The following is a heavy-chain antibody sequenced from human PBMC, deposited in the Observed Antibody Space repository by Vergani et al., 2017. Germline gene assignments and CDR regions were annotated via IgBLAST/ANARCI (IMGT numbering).Heavy chain of an antibody. CDR1: GGSISSYY. CDR2: IYYSGST. D-gene: IGHD4-17*01. J-gene: IGHJ4*02. Sequence: QVQLQESGPGLVKPSETLSLTCTVSGGSISSYYWSWIRQPPGKGLEWIGYIYYSGSTNYNPSLKSRVTISVDTSKNQFSLKLSSVTAADTAVYYCARDSPVTTVXFDYWGQGTLVTVSS. CDR3: ARDSPVTTVXFDY. V-gene: IGHV4-59*01.